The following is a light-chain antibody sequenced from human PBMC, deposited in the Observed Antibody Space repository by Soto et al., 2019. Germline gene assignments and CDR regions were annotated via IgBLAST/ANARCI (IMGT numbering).Light chain of an antibody. V-gene: IGKV2-30*01. CDR2: KVS. J-gene: IGKJ5*01. CDR1: QSLLFSDGNTY. Sequence: VVMTQYPLSLPVILGQPASISCTSSQSLLFSDGNTYLSWFQQRPGQSPRRLIYKVSNRDSGVPARFSGSGSGTDFALKISRVEAEDVGVYYCMQGTHWPITFGQGTRLEIK. CDR3: MQGTHWPIT.